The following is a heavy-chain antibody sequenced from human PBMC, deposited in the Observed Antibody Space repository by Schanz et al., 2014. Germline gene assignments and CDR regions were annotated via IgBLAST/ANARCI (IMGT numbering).Heavy chain of an antibody. CDR2: IIPVLAIA. CDR3: ARGYGDSPTDF. Sequence: QVQLVQSGAEVKKPGSSMKVSCKASGGTFSSYAISWVRQAPGQGLEWMGRIIPVLAIADYAQKFQGRVTITADKSTSTASMELSSLRSEDTAVYYCARGYGDSPTDFWGQGTLXTVSS. J-gene: IGHJ4*02. CDR1: GGTFSSYA. D-gene: IGHD4-17*01. V-gene: IGHV1-69*04.